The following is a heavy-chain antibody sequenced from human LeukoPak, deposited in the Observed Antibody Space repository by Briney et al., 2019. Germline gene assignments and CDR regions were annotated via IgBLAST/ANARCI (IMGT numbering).Heavy chain of an antibody. J-gene: IGHJ4*02. Sequence: GGSLRLSCTASGFTFGDYAMSWFRQAPGKGLEWVGFIRSKAYGGTTEYAASVKGRFTISRDDSKSIAYLQMTSLKTEDTAVYYCTRPFDYGDYLPFDYWGQGTLVTVSS. V-gene: IGHV3-49*03. CDR2: IRSKAYGGTT. D-gene: IGHD4-17*01. CDR1: GFTFGDYA. CDR3: TRPFDYGDYLPFDY.